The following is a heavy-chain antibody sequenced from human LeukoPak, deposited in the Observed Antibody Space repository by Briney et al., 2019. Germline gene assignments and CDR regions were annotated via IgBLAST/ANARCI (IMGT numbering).Heavy chain of an antibody. Sequence: QTGGSLRLSCAASGFTFSSYWMSWVRQAPGKGLEWVANIKQDGSEKYYVDSVKGRFTISRDNAKNSLYLQMNSLRAEDTAVYYCAREYSGSYYGFDPWGQGTLVTVSS. V-gene: IGHV3-7*01. CDR2: IKQDGSEK. J-gene: IGHJ5*02. CDR3: AREYSGSYYGFDP. CDR1: GFTFSSYW. D-gene: IGHD1-26*01.